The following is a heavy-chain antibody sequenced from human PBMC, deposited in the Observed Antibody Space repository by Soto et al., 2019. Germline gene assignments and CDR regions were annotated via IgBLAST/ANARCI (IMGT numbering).Heavy chain of an antibody. CDR1: GVSITSSNFYY. Sequence: SETLSLTCTVSGVSITSSNFYYWNWIRHLPGKGLEWVGYIDYDVTTYYNPSLESRVTISVDTSKNQFSLSLTSVTAADTATYYCATRSTFFGDYYYYHLDVWGKGTTVTVSS. CDR2: IDYDVTT. V-gene: IGHV4-31*03. D-gene: IGHD3-3*01. CDR3: ATRSTFFGDYYYYHLDV. J-gene: IGHJ6*03.